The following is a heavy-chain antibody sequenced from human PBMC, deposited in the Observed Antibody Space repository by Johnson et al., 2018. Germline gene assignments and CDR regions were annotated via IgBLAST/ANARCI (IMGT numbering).Heavy chain of an antibody. V-gene: IGHV3-33*01. CDR1: GFTFSSYD. CDR3: ATAVTTSRYFQH. J-gene: IGHJ1*01. Sequence: QVELVQSGGGEVQPGRSMGLSCAASGFTFSSYDMHWVRQAPGMGLEWVAVIWYDGSNKYYADSVRGRFTISRDNSENTLDLQMNSLRAEDTAVYYCATAVTTSRYFQHWGQGTLVTVSS. D-gene: IGHD4-17*01. CDR2: IWYDGSNK.